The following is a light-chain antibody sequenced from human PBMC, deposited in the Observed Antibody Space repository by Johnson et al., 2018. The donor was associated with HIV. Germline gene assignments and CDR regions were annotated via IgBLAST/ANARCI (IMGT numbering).Light chain of an antibody. V-gene: IGLV1-51*02. CDR3: ATWDTSLGTGGV. CDR2: KNN. Sequence: QSVLTQPPSVSAAPGQRVTISCSGASSTFGNSYISWYQLLPGSPPKLLVFKNNERPSGIPDRFSGSNSGTSATLDITGLQTGDGADDYCATWDTSLGTGGVVGTGTKVTVL. CDR1: SSTFGNSY. J-gene: IGLJ1*01.